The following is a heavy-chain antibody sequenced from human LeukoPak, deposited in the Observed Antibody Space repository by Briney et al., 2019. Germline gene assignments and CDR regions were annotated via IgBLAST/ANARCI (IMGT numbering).Heavy chain of an antibody. V-gene: IGHV1-18*01. CDR2: ISAYHGNT. Sequence: ASVTVSFKSSGYTFTSYGISWVRQAPGQGREGMGWISAYHGNTNYAQKLQGRVTMTTDTSTSTAYMELRSLRSDDTAVYYCARDSGGDGVDFVYWGQGTLVTVSS. D-gene: IGHD2-21*02. CDR1: GYTFTSYG. CDR3: ARDSGGDGVDFVY. J-gene: IGHJ4*02.